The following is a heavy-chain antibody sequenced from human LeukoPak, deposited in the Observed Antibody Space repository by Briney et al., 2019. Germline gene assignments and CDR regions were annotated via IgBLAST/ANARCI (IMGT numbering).Heavy chain of an antibody. CDR1: GGSFSGYY. CDR3: ARKISGLFDY. CDR2: INHSGST. J-gene: IGHJ4*02. V-gene: IGHV4-34*01. D-gene: IGHD3-3*02. Sequence: SETLSLTCAVYGGSFSGYYWSWIRQPPGKGLEWIGEINHSGSTNYNPSLKSRVTISVDTSKNQFFLKLSSVTAAETAVDYCARKISGLFDYWGQGTLVTVSS.